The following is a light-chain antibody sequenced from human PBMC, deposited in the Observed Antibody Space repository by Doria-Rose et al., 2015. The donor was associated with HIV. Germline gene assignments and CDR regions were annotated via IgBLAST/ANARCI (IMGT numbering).Light chain of an antibody. CDR3: NSYTASGHVV. V-gene: IGLV2-14*03. CDR1: GYNS. Sequence: GYNSVSWYQQYPGKAPKVIIYDVIRRPSDVSYRFSASKSGNTASLTISGLQPEDEAYYYCNSYTASGHVVFGGGTKLTVL. CDR2: DVI. J-gene: IGLJ2*01.